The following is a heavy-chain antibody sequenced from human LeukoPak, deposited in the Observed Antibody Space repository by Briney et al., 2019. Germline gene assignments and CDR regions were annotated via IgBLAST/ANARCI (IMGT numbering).Heavy chain of an antibody. J-gene: IGHJ4*02. CDR3: ARGRFTSDIVVVVAACFDY. D-gene: IGHD2-15*01. Sequence: SETLSLICTVSGGSINSFYWTWIRQPAGKGLEWIGRIYSSGSTNFNPSLKSRVTMSVDTSKNQFSLRLSSVTAADTAVYYCARGRFTSDIVVVVAACFDYWGQGTLVTVSS. CDR1: GGSINSFY. CDR2: IYSSGST. V-gene: IGHV4-4*07.